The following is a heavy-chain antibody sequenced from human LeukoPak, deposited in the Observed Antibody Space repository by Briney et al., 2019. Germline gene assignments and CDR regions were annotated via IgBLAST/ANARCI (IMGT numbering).Heavy chain of an antibody. CDR3: AREKAAAGTPGYYYYYMDV. J-gene: IGHJ6*03. Sequence: GGSLRLSCAASGFTFSSYEMNWVRQAPGKGLEWVSYISSSGSTIYYADSVKGRFTISRDNAKNSLYLQMNSLRAEDTAVYYCAREKAAAGTPGYYYYYMDVWGKGTTVTVSS. CDR1: GFTFSSYE. D-gene: IGHD6-13*01. V-gene: IGHV3-48*03. CDR2: ISSSGSTI.